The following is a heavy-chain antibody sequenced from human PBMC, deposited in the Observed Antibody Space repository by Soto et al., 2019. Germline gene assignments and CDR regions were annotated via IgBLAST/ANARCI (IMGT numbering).Heavy chain of an antibody. J-gene: IGHJ1*01. V-gene: IGHV3-33*01. CDR3: ARGRGIAAAGSQY. CDR1: GFTFYTYG. CDR2: IWYDGSNK. D-gene: IGHD6-13*01. Sequence: PGGSLRLSCAASGFTFYTYGMHWVRQVPGKGLQWVAVIWYDGSNKYYADSVKGRFTISRDDSKHTLYLQMNSLRAEDTAVYYCARGRGIAAAGSQYWGRGTLVTVSA.